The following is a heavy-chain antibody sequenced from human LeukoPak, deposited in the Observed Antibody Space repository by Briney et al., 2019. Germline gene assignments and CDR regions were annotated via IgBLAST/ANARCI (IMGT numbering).Heavy chain of an antibody. CDR1: GGTFSSYA. J-gene: IGHJ4*02. Sequence: SVKVSCKASGGTFSSYAISWVRQAPGQGLEWMGGIIPIFGTANYAQKFQGRVTITADESTSTAYMELSSPRSEDTAVYYCARGPKLPIGYCSSTSCYSPFDYWGQGTLVTVSS. CDR2: IIPIFGTA. D-gene: IGHD2-2*02. CDR3: ARGPKLPIGYCSSTSCYSPFDY. V-gene: IGHV1-69*01.